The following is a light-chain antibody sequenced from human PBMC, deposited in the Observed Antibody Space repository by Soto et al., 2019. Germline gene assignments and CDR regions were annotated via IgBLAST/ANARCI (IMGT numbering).Light chain of an antibody. CDR3: QQRSSWPPSLT. Sequence: ENVLPRSPAPLPLSPGERATLSCRASQSVSRHLAWYQQKPGQAPRLLIYDASNRAAGIPARFSGSGSGTDFSLSIDSLVPEDFAVYYCQQRSSWPPSLTLGGGTKVDIK. J-gene: IGKJ4*01. CDR1: QSVSRH. CDR2: DAS. V-gene: IGKV3-11*01.